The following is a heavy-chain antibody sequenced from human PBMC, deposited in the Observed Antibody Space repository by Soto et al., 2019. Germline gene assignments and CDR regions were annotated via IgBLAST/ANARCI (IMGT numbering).Heavy chain of an antibody. Sequence: ASVKVSCKASGYTFTSYYMHWVRQAPGQGLEWMGIINPSGGSTSYAQKFQGRVTMTRDTSTSTVYMELSSLRSEDTAVYYCARDKTYYDFWSGYPDYYYGMDVWGQGTTVTVSS. CDR3: ARDKTYYDFWSGYPDYYYGMDV. CDR1: GYTFTSYY. CDR2: INPSGGST. J-gene: IGHJ6*02. D-gene: IGHD3-3*01. V-gene: IGHV1-46*01.